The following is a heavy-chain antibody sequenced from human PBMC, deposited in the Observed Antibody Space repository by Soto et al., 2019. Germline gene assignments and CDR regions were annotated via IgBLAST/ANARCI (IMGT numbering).Heavy chain of an antibody. CDR2: ISYDGSNQ. CDR1: GFTFSDFE. V-gene: IGHV3-30*14. J-gene: IGHJ4*02. Sequence: QVQLVESGGGVVQPGRSLRLSCSASGFTFSDFEMYWVRQAPGKGLDWVSFISYDGSNQYYAGSVKGRFTVSRDNYKNALFFLMNSLSPEDTAVYFCARRTGTAPRFDYWGQGTLVTVSS. CDR3: ARRTGTAPRFDY. D-gene: IGHD1-7*01.